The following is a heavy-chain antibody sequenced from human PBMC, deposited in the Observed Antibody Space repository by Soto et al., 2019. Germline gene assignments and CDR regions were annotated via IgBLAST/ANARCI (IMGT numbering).Heavy chain of an antibody. Sequence: SETLSLTCNVSGGSISNFHLRWIRQPPGKGLEWIGYIYYSGNYYNPSLTSRVSMSLDKSKNQFSLHLKSVTAADTALYFCALGGYNYGRPFDFWGQGTRVTVSS. D-gene: IGHD5-18*01. J-gene: IGHJ4*02. V-gene: IGHV4-59*01. CDR1: GGSISNFH. CDR3: ALGGYNYGRPFDF. CDR2: IYYSGN.